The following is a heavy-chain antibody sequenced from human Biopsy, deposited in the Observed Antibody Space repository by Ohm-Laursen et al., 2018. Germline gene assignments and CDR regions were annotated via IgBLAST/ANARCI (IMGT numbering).Heavy chain of an antibody. D-gene: IGHD3-22*01. CDR3: ASYYYDSSGYFYAFHY. V-gene: IGHV4-59*08. J-gene: IGHJ4*02. CDR1: GVSISSYF. Sequence: SDTLSLTCTVSGVSISSYFWSWIRQPLGKGLEWIGYVSYSGNTKYNPSLKSRVIIAADTSKNHFSLNLISVTAADTAMYYGASYYYDSSGYFYAFHYWGQGTLVTVSS. CDR2: VSYSGNT.